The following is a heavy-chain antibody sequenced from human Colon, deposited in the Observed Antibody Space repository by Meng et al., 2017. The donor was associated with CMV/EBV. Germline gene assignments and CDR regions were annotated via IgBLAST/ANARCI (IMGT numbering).Heavy chain of an antibody. Sequence: GGSLRLSCAGSGFIFSDHYIDWVRQAPGKGLEWVGRADNKADSYTTEYAASVKGRFTFSSDDSENSVYLQMNSLKSEDTAVYYCTRGYSGIDIYAFDIWGQGTMVTVSS. CDR3: TRGYSGIDIYAFDI. D-gene: IGHD1-26*01. J-gene: IGHJ3*02. CDR2: ADNKADSYTT. CDR1: GFIFSDHY. V-gene: IGHV3-72*01.